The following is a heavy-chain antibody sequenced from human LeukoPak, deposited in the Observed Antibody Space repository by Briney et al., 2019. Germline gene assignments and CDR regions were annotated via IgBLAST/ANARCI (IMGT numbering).Heavy chain of an antibody. Sequence: SETLSLTCTVSGDSISSSNCYWGWIRQPPGKGLEWIGYIYYSGSTNYNPSLKSRVTISVDTSKNQFSLKLSSVTAADTAVYYCARVSSSGPLDYWGQGTLVTVSS. CDR1: GDSISSSNCY. CDR3: ARVSSSGPLDY. D-gene: IGHD6-19*01. CDR2: IYYSGST. J-gene: IGHJ4*02. V-gene: IGHV4-61*05.